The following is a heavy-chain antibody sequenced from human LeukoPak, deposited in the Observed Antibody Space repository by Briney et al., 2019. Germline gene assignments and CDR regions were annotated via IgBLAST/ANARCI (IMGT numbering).Heavy chain of an antibody. CDR2: IRAYNGNT. Sequence: GASVKVSCKASGYTFTSYGISWVRQAPGQGLEWMGWIRAYNGNTNYAQKLQGRVTMTTDTSTSTAYMELRSLRSDDTAVYYCAYSSFSPNYFDYWGQGTLVTVSS. D-gene: IGHD3-22*01. CDR1: GYTFTSYG. V-gene: IGHV1-18*01. J-gene: IGHJ4*02. CDR3: AYSSFSPNYFDY.